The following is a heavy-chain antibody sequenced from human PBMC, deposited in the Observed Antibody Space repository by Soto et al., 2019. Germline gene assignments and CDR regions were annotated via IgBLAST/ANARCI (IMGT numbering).Heavy chain of an antibody. CDR3: ARTQNPYNWNYEARPGHYGMDV. Sequence: GSLLVTCSASGFTFSSYAMHWVRQAPGKGLEWVAVISYYGSNKYYADSVKGRFTISRDNSKNTLYLQMNSLRAEDTAVYYCARTQNPYNWNYEARPGHYGMDVWGQGTKVTVYS. CDR2: ISYYGSNK. CDR1: GFTFSSYA. D-gene: IGHD1-7*01. J-gene: IGHJ6*02. V-gene: IGHV3-30*14.